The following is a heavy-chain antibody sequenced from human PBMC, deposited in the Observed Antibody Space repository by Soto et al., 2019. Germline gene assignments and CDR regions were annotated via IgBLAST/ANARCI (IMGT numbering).Heavy chain of an antibody. CDR1: GGSFSNYY. V-gene: IGHV4-34*01. D-gene: IGHD2-15*01. Sequence: QVQLQQWGAGLLTPSETLSLTCAVYGGSFSNYYWSWIRLPPGKGLEWVGEIHPSGNAFYNPSLESRFTMLMDTSKSQCSLTLNSVTAVDTAVYFCPRGQDSAKIGYWGQGTLVTVSS. J-gene: IGHJ4*02. CDR3: PRGQDSAKIGY. CDR2: IHPSGNA.